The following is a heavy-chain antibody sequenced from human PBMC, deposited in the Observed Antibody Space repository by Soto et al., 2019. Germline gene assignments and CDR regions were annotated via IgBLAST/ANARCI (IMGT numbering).Heavy chain of an antibody. Sequence: GGSLRLSCAASGFTFSSNYMSWVRQAPGKGLEWVSVIYSGGSTYYADSVKGRFTISRDNSKNTLYLQMNSLRAEDTAVYYCARSVDLTGLFDYWGQGTLVTVSS. CDR3: ARSVDLTGLFDY. CDR2: IYSGGST. CDR1: GFTFSSNY. J-gene: IGHJ4*02. V-gene: IGHV3-53*01. D-gene: IGHD7-27*01.